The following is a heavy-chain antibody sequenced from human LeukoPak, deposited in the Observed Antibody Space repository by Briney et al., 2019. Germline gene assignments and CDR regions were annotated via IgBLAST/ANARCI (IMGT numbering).Heavy chain of an antibody. CDR1: GFSFSDYY. D-gene: IGHD2-2*01. J-gene: IGHJ4*02. CDR3: ARDRYCGTTTCSVDY. CDR2: ITNSGSTI. Sequence: AGSLRLSCAASGFSFSDYYMSWVRQAPAKGLEWISYITNSGSTIYYAESVKGRLTISRDDAKNSLYLQMNNLRAEDTAVCNCARDRYCGTTTCSVDYSGQKTLVTVSS. V-gene: IGHV3-11*01.